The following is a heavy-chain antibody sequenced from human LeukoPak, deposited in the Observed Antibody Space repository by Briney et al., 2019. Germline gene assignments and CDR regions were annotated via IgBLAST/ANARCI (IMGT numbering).Heavy chain of an antibody. D-gene: IGHD6-6*01. CDR2: IYYSGST. CDR1: GDSISNSNYN. J-gene: IGHJ5*02. V-gene: IGHV4-39*07. CDR3: ARGLSIAAPSRWFDP. Sequence: PSETLSLTCTVSGDSISNSNYNWGWIRQPPGKELEWIGSIYYSGSTYYNPSLKSRVTISVDTSKNQFSLKLSSVTAADTAVYYCARGLSIAAPSRWFDPWGQGTLVTVSS.